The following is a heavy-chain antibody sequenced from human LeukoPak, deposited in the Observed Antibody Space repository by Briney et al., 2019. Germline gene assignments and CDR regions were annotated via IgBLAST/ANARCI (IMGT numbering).Heavy chain of an antibody. J-gene: IGHJ4*02. CDR1: GFTFSSYW. V-gene: IGHV3-7*01. Sequence: GGSLRLSCAASGFTFSSYWMSWVRQAPGRGLEWVANIKQDGSEKYYVDSVKGRFTISRDNAKNSLYLQMNSLRAEDTAVYYCASDYYDSSGYYQKFDYWGQGTLVTVSS. D-gene: IGHD3-22*01. CDR2: IKQDGSEK. CDR3: ASDYYDSSGYYQKFDY.